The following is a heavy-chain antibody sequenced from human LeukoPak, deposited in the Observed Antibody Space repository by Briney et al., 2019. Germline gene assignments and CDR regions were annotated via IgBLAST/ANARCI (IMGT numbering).Heavy chain of an antibody. D-gene: IGHD3-22*01. CDR1: GGSISSSSYY. CDR2: IYYSGST. Sequence: SETLSLTCTVSGGSISSSSYYWGWIRQPPGKGLEWIGSIYYSGSTYYNPSLKSRVTISVDTSKNQFSLKLSPVTAADTAVYYCARQVTMIVVVIDKTDYWGQGTLVTVSS. J-gene: IGHJ4*02. CDR3: ARQVTMIVVVIDKTDY. V-gene: IGHV4-39*01.